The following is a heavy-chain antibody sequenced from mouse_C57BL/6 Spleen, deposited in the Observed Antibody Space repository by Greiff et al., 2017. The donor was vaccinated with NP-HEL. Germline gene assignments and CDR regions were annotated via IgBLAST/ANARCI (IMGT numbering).Heavy chain of an antibody. CDR1: GYAFSSSW. CDR3: ASIYYDYDVWFAY. Sequence: VKLVESGPELVKPGASVKISCKASGYAFSSSWMNWVKQRPGKGLEWIGGIYPGDGDTNYNGKFKGKATLTADKSSSTAYMQLSSLTSEDSAVYFCASIYYDYDVWFAYWGQGTLVTVSA. D-gene: IGHD2-4*01. J-gene: IGHJ3*01. V-gene: IGHV1-82*01. CDR2: IYPGDGDT.